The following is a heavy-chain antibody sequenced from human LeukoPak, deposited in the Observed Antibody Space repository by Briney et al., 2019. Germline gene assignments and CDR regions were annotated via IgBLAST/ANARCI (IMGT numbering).Heavy chain of an antibody. J-gene: IGHJ4*02. CDR2: ISGSSSHI. Sequence: GGSLRLSCAASGFTFSSYRMNWVRQAPGQGLEWVSAISGSSSHIYYADSVKGRFTISRDNAKSSLYLQMNSLRAEDTAVFYCVRDSDYGSGSYYATFDYWGQGTLVTVSS. CDR1: GFTFSSYR. V-gene: IGHV3-21*01. D-gene: IGHD3-10*01. CDR3: VRDSDYGSGSYYATFDY.